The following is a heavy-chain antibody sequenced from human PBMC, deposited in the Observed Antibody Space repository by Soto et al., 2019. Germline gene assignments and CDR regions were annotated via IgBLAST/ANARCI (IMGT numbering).Heavy chain of an antibody. V-gene: IGHV3-23*01. D-gene: IGHD6-19*01. Sequence: GGSLRLSCAASGFTFSSYAMSWVRQAPGKGLEWVSAISGSGGSTYYADSVKGRFTISRDNSKNTLYLQMNSLRAEDTAVYYCAKGPWVAVKGNWFDPWGQGTLVTVSS. CDR3: AKGPWVAVKGNWFDP. CDR2: ISGSGGST. J-gene: IGHJ5*02. CDR1: GFTFSSYA.